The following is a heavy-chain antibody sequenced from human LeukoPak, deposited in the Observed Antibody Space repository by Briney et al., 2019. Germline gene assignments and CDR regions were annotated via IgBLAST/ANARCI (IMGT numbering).Heavy chain of an antibody. CDR1: GHTFSRSY. CDR2: INPSGGST. CDR3: ARDVSDYGDHSIDY. Sequence: ASVKVSCKASGHTFSRSYMHWVRQAPGQGLEWMGIINPSGGSTSYAQKFQGRVTMTRDMSTSTVYMELSSLRSEDTAVYYCARDVSDYGDHSIDYWGQGTLVTVSS. V-gene: IGHV1-46*01. J-gene: IGHJ4*02. D-gene: IGHD4-17*01.